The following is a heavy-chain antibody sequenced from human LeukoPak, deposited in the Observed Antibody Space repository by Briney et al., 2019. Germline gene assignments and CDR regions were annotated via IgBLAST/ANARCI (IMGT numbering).Heavy chain of an antibody. CDR2: MNPNSGNT. V-gene: IGHV1-8*01. Sequence: GASVKVSCKASGYTFTSYDINWVRQATGQGLEWMGWMNPNSGNTGYAQKFQGRVTMTRNTSISTAYRELSSLRSEDTAVYYCARVSGYSSSWSWAYYYYYYMDVWGKGTTVTVSS. J-gene: IGHJ6*03. D-gene: IGHD6-13*01. CDR3: ARVSGYSSSWSWAYYYYYYMDV. CDR1: GYTFTSYD.